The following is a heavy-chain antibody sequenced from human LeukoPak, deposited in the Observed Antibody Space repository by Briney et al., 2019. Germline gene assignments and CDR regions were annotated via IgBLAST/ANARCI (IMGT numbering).Heavy chain of an antibody. V-gene: IGHV1-46*01. CDR1: GYTFTSYY. D-gene: IGHD6-19*01. CDR3: ARGSSYSSGFKISMGFDY. Sequence: VASVKVSCKASGYTFTSYYMHWVRQAPGQGPEWMGIINPSGGSTSYAQKFQGRVTMTRDMSTSTVYMELSSLRSEDTAVYYCARGSSYSSGFKISMGFDYWGQGTLVTISS. J-gene: IGHJ4*02. CDR2: INPSGGST.